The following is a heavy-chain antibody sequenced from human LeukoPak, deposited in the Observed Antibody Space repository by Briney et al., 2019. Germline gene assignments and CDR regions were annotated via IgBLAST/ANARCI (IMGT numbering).Heavy chain of an antibody. D-gene: IGHD5-24*01. CDR2: ISGSGGST. Sequence: GGSLRLSCAASGFTFSSYAMSWVRQAPGKGLEWVSAISGSGGSTYYADSVKGRFTISRDNSTNTLCLQMNSLRAEDTAVYYCAKDRRDGYGPYYFDYWGQGTLVTVSS. CDR1: GFTFSSYA. V-gene: IGHV3-23*01. CDR3: AKDRRDGYGPYYFDY. J-gene: IGHJ4*02.